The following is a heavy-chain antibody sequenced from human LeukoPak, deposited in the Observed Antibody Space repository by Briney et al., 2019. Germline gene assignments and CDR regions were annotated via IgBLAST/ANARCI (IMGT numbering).Heavy chain of an antibody. CDR2: IYPGESIYASEDT. Sequence: SETLSLTCSVSGVSISAYYWSWIRQPAGKGLEWIGRIYPGESIYASEDTNYNPSLKSRVSMSGDTSKNQVSLKLRSVTAADTAVYYCARDPTTVTTIFDSWGQGTLVTVSS. V-gene: IGHV4-4*07. CDR1: GVSISAYY. CDR3: ARDPTTVTTIFDS. D-gene: IGHD4-17*01. J-gene: IGHJ4*02.